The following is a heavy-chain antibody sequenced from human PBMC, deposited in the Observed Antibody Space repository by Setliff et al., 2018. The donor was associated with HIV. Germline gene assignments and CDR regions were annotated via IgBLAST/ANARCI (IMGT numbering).Heavy chain of an antibody. CDR3: ARGKTWLRFLDY. D-gene: IGHD5-12*01. J-gene: IGHJ4*02. CDR1: GYTFNNYG. V-gene: IGHV1-18*01. Sequence: GASVKVSCKASGYTFNNYGISWVRQAPGQGLEWMGWINTHSGYTNYAQNVQGRVTVTMDTSTSTAYMELRSLKSDDTAVCYCARGKTWLRFLDYWGQGTLVTVPQ. CDR2: INTHSGYT.